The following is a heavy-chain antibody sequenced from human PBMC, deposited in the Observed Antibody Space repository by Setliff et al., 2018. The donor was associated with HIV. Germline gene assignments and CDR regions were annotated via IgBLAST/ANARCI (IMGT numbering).Heavy chain of an antibody. CDR3: ARVANRRGPRGITGTTGYSYYMDV. J-gene: IGHJ6*03. CDR1: GGSFSGYY. CDR2: INHSGSS. Sequence: SETLSLTCAVYGGSFSGYYWSWIRQSPGKGLEWIVEINHSGSSNYNPSLKSRVTVSVDTSKNQFSLELSSVTAADTAVFFCARVANRRGPRGITGTTGYSYYMDVWGKGTTVTVSS. D-gene: IGHD1-7*01. V-gene: IGHV4-34*01.